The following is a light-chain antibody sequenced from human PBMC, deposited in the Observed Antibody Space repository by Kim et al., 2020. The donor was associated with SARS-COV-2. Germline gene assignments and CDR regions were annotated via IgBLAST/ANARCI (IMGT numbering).Light chain of an antibody. J-gene: IGLJ3*02. CDR1: TGAVTSGNY. Sequence: GPGTLTGAATTGAVTSGNYPNWFQQKPGQAPRTLIYSTSNKHSWTPARFSGSLLGGKAALTLSGVQPEDEAEYYCLLYYGGAQPWVLGGGTQLTVL. V-gene: IGLV7-43*01. CDR3: LLYYGGAQPWV. CDR2: STS.